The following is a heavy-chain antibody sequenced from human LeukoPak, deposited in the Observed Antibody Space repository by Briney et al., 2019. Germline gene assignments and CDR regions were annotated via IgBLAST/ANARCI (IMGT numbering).Heavy chain of an antibody. CDR2: INPNSGGT. CDR1: GYTFTGYY. V-gene: IGHV1-2*02. CDR3: ARASIVFELDP. J-gene: IGHJ5*02. Sequence: GASVNVSCKASGYTFTGYYMHWVRQAPGQGLEWMGWINPNSGGTNYAQKFQGRVTMTRDTSISTAYMELSRLRSDDTAVYYCARASIVFELDPWRQGTLVTVCS. D-gene: IGHD2-15*01.